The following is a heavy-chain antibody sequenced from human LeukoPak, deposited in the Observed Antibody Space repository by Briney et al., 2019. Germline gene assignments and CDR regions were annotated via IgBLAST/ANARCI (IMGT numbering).Heavy chain of an antibody. D-gene: IGHD6-13*01. CDR3: AKGGGSSSWYGAFDI. J-gene: IGHJ3*02. V-gene: IGHV3-23*01. CDR2: ISGSGGST. CDR1: GFTFSDYY. Sequence: GGSLRLSCAASGFTFSDYYMSWIRQAPGKGLEWVSAISGSGGSTYYADSVKGRFTISRDNSKNTLYLQMNSLRAEDTAVYYCAKGGGSSSWYGAFDIWGQGTMVTVSS.